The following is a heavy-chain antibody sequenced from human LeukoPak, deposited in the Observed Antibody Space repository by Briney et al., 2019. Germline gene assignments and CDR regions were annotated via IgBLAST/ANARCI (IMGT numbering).Heavy chain of an antibody. CDR3: AKDSYVSGRPLHTFDV. D-gene: IGHD3-10*01. CDR2: ISTSGERT. J-gene: IGHJ3*01. Sequence: PGGSLRLSCAASRFTFTTYAMDWVRQAPGKGLEWVSAISTSGERTFYADSVQGRFTASRDNSKNTLYLQLNSLRVEDTAIYYCAKDSYVSGRPLHTFDVWGQGTMVTVSS. V-gene: IGHV3-23*01. CDR1: RFTFTTYA.